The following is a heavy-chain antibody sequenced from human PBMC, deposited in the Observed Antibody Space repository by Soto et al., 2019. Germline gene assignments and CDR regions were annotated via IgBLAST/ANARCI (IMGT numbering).Heavy chain of an antibody. CDR3: ARHALVSFGDPWFFDL. J-gene: IGHJ2*01. D-gene: IGHD3-10*01. Sequence: QVQLQESGPGLVKPSETLSLTCTVSGGSISSYYWSWIRQPPGKGLEWIGFIYYTGSTNFNPSLQSRVTISVDTSKNQFSLKLSSATAADTAVYYCARHALVSFGDPWFFDLWGRGTLVTVSS. CDR1: GGSISSYY. V-gene: IGHV4-59*08. CDR2: IYYTGST.